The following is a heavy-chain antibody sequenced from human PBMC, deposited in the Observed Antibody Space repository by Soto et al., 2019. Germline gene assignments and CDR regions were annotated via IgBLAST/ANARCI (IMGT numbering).Heavy chain of an antibody. V-gene: IGHV2-5*02. D-gene: IGHD2-8*01. CDR3: ERCTELYIVFVY. CDR1: GFSLSTSEVG. CDR2: IYWDDDK. J-gene: IGHJ4*02. Sequence: QITLKESGPALVQPTEPLTLTCSFSGFSLSTSEVGVGWIRQPPGRALEWLALIYWDDDKRYKPRLSNRLTVTKDTSKNQVVLSLTNMAAADTATYSCERCTELYIVFVYWGQGTLVSVSS.